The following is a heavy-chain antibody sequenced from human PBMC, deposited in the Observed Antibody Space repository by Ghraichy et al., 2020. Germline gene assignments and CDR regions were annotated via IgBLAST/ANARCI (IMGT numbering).Heavy chain of an antibody. V-gene: IGHV3-9*01. CDR3: TKALGSGFYWYFHL. J-gene: IGHJ2*01. CDR2: ISWDSGSI. D-gene: IGHD6-25*01. CDR1: GFTLNDYA. Sequence: GGSLRLSCAASGFTLNDYAMYWVRQAPGKGLEWVSGISWDSGSIDYADSVKGRFTISRDNAKNSLYLQMNSLRPEDTALYYCTKALGSGFYWYFHLWGRGTLVTVSS.